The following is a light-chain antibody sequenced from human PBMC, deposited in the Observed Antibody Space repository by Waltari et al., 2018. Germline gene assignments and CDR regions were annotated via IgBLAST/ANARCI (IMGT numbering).Light chain of an antibody. V-gene: IGLV2-8*01. CDR1: SSDVGYYNF. CDR3: SSYAGSNNWV. CDR2: EVT. Sequence: QSALTQPPSASGSPGQSVTISCTGTSSDVGYYNFVSWYQQHPGKAPKLIIYEVTKRPSGVPDRFSGSKSGNTASLTVSGLQAEDEADYFCSSYAGSNNWVFGGGTKLTVL. J-gene: IGLJ3*02.